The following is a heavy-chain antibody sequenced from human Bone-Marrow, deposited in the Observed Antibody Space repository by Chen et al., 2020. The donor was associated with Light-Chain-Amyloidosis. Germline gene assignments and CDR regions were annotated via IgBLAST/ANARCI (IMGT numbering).Heavy chain of an antibody. CDR3: ARDGIEGQWLPPDI. Sequence: QLHLQESGPGLVRPSETLSLTCAVSGGALTSTSYYAGWIRQPPGKGLEWIGSIYYSGSTYYNPSLKSRVTISVDTSKNQFSLKLSSVTAADTAVYYCARDGIEGQWLPPDIWGQGTMVTVSS. J-gene: IGHJ3*02. D-gene: IGHD6-19*01. CDR2: IYYSGST. CDR1: GGALTSTSYY. V-gene: IGHV4-39*07.